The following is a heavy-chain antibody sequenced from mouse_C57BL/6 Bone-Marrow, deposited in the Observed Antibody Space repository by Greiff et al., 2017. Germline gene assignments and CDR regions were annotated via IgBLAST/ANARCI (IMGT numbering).Heavy chain of an antibody. CDR3: ASLKLGRDYFDY. V-gene: IGHV1-64*01. D-gene: IGHD4-1*01. CDR1: GYTFTSYW. J-gene: IGHJ2*01. CDR2: IHPNSGST. Sequence: QVQLQQPGAELVKPGASVKLSCKASGYTFTSYWMHWVKQRPGQGLEWIGMIHPNSGSTNYNKKFKSKATLTVDKSSSTAYMQLSSLTSEDSAVYYCASLKLGRDYFDYWGQGTTLTVSS.